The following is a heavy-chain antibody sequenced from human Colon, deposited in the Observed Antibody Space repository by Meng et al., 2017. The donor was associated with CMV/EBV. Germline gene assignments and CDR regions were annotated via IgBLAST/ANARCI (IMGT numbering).Heavy chain of an antibody. D-gene: IGHD1-26*01. V-gene: IGHV3-30*02. Sequence: GESLKISCTASGFTFNTHGMHWVRQAPVKGLEWVAFILFDGSKEYYGDSVKGRFTNSRDNSKNTMYLQMSTLRVEDTAVYYCAKDRGYSDYYYYGMDVWGQGTTVTVSS. CDR2: ILFDGSKE. CDR3: AKDRGYSDYYYYGMDV. J-gene: IGHJ6*02. CDR1: GFTFNTHG.